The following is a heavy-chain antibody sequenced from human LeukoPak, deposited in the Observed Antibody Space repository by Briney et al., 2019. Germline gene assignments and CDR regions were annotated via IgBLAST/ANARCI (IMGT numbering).Heavy chain of an antibody. J-gene: IGHJ4*02. CDR1: GFTFSSYA. CDR3: AKDRPIAAAGPYYFDY. V-gene: IGHV3-23*01. CDR2: ITGSGSSA. D-gene: IGHD6-13*01. Sequence: PGGSLRLSCAASGFTFSSYAMSWVRQAPGKGLEWVSVITGSGSSAYYADSVKGRFTISRDNSKNTLYLQMNSLRAEDTAVYYCAKDRPIAAAGPYYFDYWGQGTLVTVSS.